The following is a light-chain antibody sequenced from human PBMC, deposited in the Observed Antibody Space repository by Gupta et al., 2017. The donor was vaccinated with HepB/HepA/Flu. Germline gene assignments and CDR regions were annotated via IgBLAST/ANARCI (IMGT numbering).Light chain of an antibody. V-gene: IGLV8-61*01. CDR3: VLYMGSGIWV. Sequence: QTVVTQEPSFSVSPGGTVTLTCGLSSGSVSTSYYPSWYQQTPGQAPRTLIYSTNTRSSGVPDRFSGSISGNKAALTIAGAQADDESDYYCVLYMGSGIWVFGGGIKVTVL. CDR2: STN. CDR1: SGSVSTSYY. J-gene: IGLJ3*02.